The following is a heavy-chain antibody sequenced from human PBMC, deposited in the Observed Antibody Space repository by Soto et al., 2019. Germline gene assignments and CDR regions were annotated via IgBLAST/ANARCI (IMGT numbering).Heavy chain of an antibody. J-gene: IGHJ5*02. CDR2: ISAYNGNT. Sequence: ASVKVSCKASGYTFTSYGISWVRQAPGQGLEWMGWISAYNGNTNYAQKLQGRVTMTTDTSTSTAYMELRSLRSDDTAVYYCAREIGYCSGGSCYISNWFDPWGQGTLVTGSS. CDR3: AREIGYCSGGSCYISNWFDP. D-gene: IGHD2-15*01. V-gene: IGHV1-18*01. CDR1: GYTFTSYG.